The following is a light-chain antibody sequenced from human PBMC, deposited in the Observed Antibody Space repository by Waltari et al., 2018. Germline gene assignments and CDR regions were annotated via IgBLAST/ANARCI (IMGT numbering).Light chain of an antibody. Sequence: EIVLTQSPATLSLSPGERATLSCRASQSVSTYLAWYQQRPGQPPRLLIYDSSSRATGIPARFSGSGSETDFTLTISSLEPEDFTVYYCQQRYKWPLTFGVGSKVEI. J-gene: IGKJ4*01. CDR3: QQRYKWPLT. V-gene: IGKV3-11*01. CDR2: DSS. CDR1: QSVSTY.